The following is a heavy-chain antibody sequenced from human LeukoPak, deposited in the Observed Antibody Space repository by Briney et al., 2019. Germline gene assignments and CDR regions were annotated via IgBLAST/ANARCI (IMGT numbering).Heavy chain of an antibody. CDR2: IIPIFGTA. CDR3: ARADRSGAAYYDFWSGYPLDY. J-gene: IGHJ4*02. V-gene: IGHV1-69*05. CDR1: GGTFSSYA. D-gene: IGHD3-3*01. Sequence: SVKVSCKASGGTFSSYAISWVRQAPGQGLEWMGGIIPIFGTANYAQKFQGRVTITTDESTSTAYMELRSLRSEDTAVYYCARADRSGAAYYDFWSGYPLDYWGQGTLVTVSS.